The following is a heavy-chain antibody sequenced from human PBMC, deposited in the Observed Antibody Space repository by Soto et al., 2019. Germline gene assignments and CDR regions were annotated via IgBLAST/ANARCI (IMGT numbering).Heavy chain of an antibody. CDR3: ARYRREAVAGYTLDN. J-gene: IGHJ4*02. D-gene: IGHD6-13*01. V-gene: IGHV4-59*01. Sequence: SETLSLTCTVSGGSISSNYWTWIRQPPGKGLEWIGYVYNSGSTNYNPSLKSRITISEDTSKSQFSLKVNSMTAADTAVYYCARYRREAVAGYTLDNWGQGILVTVSS. CDR1: GGSISSNY. CDR2: VYNSGST.